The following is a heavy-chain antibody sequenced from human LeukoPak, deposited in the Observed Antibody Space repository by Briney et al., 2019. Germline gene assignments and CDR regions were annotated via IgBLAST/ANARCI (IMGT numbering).Heavy chain of an antibody. D-gene: IGHD2-15*01. CDR1: GGSISSYY. CDR2: IYYSGST. CDR3: ATLGCSGGSCYYFDY. V-gene: IGHV4-59*08. J-gene: IGHJ4*02. Sequence: SETLSHTCTVSGGSISSYYWSWIRQPPGKGLEWIGYIYYSGSTNYNPSLKSRVTISVDTSKNQFSLKLSSVTAADTAVYYCATLGCSGGSCYYFDYWGQGTLVTVSS.